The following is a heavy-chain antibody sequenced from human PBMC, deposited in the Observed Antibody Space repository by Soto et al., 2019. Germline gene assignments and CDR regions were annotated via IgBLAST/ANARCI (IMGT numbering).Heavy chain of an antibody. CDR1: GFIFSTYA. CDR2: ISYDGTNK. Sequence: QVQLVDSGGGVVQPGRSLRLSCAASGFIFSTYAMHWVRQAPGKGLEWVAVISYDGTNKYYADSVKGRFSISRDNSRNTMYLQMNSLTTDDTAVYYCARPGSGYDVLSGQYFYYYHTMDVWGQGTTVTVSS. J-gene: IGHJ6*02. D-gene: IGHD3-3*01. V-gene: IGHV3-30-3*01. CDR3: ARPGSGYDVLSGQYFYYYHTMDV.